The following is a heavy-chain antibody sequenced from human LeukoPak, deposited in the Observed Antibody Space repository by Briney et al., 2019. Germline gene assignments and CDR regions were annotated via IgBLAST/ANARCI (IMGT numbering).Heavy chain of an antibody. CDR1: AFTFNNYG. CDR3: AREGRDGYSPGAFDI. Sequence: PGGSLRLSCAASAFTFNNYGMHWVRQAPGKGLEWVAVISYDGSNKYYADSVKGRFTISRDNSKNTLYLQMNSLRAEDTAVYYCAREGRDGYSPGAFDIWGQGTMVTVSS. J-gene: IGHJ3*02. V-gene: IGHV3-30*03. CDR2: ISYDGSNK. D-gene: IGHD5-24*01.